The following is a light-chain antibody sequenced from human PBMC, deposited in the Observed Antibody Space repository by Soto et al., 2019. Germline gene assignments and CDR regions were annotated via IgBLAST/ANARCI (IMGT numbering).Light chain of an antibody. CDR2: GNS. CDR1: SSNIGAGYD. V-gene: IGLV1-40*01. CDR3: QSYDSSLYV. J-gene: IGLJ1*01. Sequence: QSVLTQPPSVSGAPGQRVTISCTGSSSNIGAGYDVHWYQHLPGTAPKVLIYGNSNRPSGVPDRFSGSKSGTSASLAITGLQAEDEADYYCQSYDSSLYVFGTGTKVTVL.